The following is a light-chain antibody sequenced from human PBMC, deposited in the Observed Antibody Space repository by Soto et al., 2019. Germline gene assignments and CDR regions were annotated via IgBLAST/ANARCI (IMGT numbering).Light chain of an antibody. CDR2: DAS. Sequence: DIQITQSPSSLSPSVGDRVTIPWRASRSISDWLAWYQQKPGKATELLIFDASNLKSGVSSRFSGSASGTEFTLTLSRLQPDDVATYYCLQYSSHDLLTFGGGTKVDIK. J-gene: IGKJ4*01. CDR1: RSISDW. V-gene: IGKV1-5*01. CDR3: LQYSSHDLLT.